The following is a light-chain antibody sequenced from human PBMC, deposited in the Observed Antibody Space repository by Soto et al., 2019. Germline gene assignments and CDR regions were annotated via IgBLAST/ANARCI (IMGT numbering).Light chain of an antibody. CDR3: CSYVGGVV. V-gene: IGLV2-23*01. CDR2: EGT. Sequence: QSVLTQPASVSGSPGQSITISCTGTSSDVRNYNFVSWYQQHPGAAPRLLIFEGTKRPSGVSNRFAGSESGNTASLTISGLQAEDEADYFCCSYVGGVVFGGGTKVTVL. J-gene: IGLJ2*01. CDR1: SSDVRNYNF.